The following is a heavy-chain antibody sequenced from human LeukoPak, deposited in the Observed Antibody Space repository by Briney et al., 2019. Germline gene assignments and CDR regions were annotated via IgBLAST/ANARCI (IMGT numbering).Heavy chain of an antibody. CDR2: INGGNGNT. J-gene: IGHJ1*01. Sequence: ASVKVSCKASGYTFTSYAMHWVRQAPGQSLEWMGWINGGNGNTKYSEKFQGRVTIIRDTSASTAYMELSSLRSEDTAVYYCARVPLHDDSGHYYPHWGQGTLVTVSS. CDR1: GYTFTSYA. V-gene: IGHV1-3*01. CDR3: ARVPLHDDSGHYYPH. D-gene: IGHD3-22*01.